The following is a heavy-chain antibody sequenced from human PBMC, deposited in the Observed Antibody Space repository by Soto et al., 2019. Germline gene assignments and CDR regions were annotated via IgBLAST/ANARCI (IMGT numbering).Heavy chain of an antibody. D-gene: IGHD5-18*01. J-gene: IGHJ4*02. CDR1: GYSFTNYW. V-gene: IGHV5-51*03. CDR2: MYLGDSDT. CDR3: ARVVDTSMAIDY. Sequence: GKSLKISCKGSGYSFTNYWIDWVRQMPGKGLEWMGIMYLGDSDTRYSPSFQGQVTISADKSISTAYLHWSSLKASDTAMYYCARVVDTSMAIDYWGQGTLVTVSS.